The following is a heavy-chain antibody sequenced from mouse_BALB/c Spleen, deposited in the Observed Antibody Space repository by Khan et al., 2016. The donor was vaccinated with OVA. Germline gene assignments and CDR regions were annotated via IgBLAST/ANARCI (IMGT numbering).Heavy chain of an antibody. CDR1: GSTFTNDG. D-gene: IGHD2-10*01. CDR3: ARPPYFSYVLVY. Sequence: QIQLVQSGPELKKPGETVKISCKASGSTFTNDGMNWVKQAPGKGLTWMGWINTYTGEPTYADDFTGRFAFSLETSASTAYLQINNLKNEDTATYFCARPPYFSYVLVYWGQGTSVTVSS. J-gene: IGHJ4*01. CDR2: INTYTGEP. V-gene: IGHV9-3-1*01.